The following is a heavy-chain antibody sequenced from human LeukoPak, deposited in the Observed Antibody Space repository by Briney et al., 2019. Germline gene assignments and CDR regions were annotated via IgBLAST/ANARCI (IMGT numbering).Heavy chain of an antibody. CDR1: GFTFSSYW. V-gene: IGHV3-7*01. D-gene: IGHD3-3*01. Sequence: PGGSLRLSCAASGFTFSSYWMSWVRQAPGKGLEWVANIKQDGSEKYYVDSVKGRFTISRDNAKNSLYLQMNSLRAEDTAVCYCARDRYDFWSGFGAFDIWGQGTMVTVSS. CDR2: IKQDGSEK. CDR3: ARDRYDFWSGFGAFDI. J-gene: IGHJ3*02.